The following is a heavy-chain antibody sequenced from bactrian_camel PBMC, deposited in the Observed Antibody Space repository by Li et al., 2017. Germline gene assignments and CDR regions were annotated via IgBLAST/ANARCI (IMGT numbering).Heavy chain of an antibody. CDR2: IYTAIGFDAA. Sequence: VQLVESGGGSVQAGGSLRLSCAASGFPYSSNCMGWFRQAPGKKRGGVATIYTAIGFDAARHADSVKGRFTISLDNARNMVYLQMNGLKPEDTARYYCAADRAVQVLGVMGCNWGRRVEYKSYGQGTQVTVS. J-gene: IGHJ4*01. CDR1: GFPYSSNC. D-gene: IGHD3*01. V-gene: IGHV3S42*01.